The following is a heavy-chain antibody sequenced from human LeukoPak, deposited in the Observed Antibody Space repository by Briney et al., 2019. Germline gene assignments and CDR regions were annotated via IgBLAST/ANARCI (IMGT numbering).Heavy chain of an antibody. Sequence: SQTLSLTCTVSGGSISSGGYYWSWVRQHSGKDLEWIGNIYHSGTTFYNPSLESRLTISVDTSKNQFSLKLSSVTAADTAVYYCAREIYDSSGYYYVRGWGQGTLVTVSS. D-gene: IGHD3-22*01. CDR2: IYHSGTT. V-gene: IGHV4-31*03. J-gene: IGHJ4*02. CDR1: GGSISSGGYY. CDR3: AREIYDSSGYYYVRG.